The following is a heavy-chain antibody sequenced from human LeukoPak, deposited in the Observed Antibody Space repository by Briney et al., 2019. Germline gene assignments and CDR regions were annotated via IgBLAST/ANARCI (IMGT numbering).Heavy chain of an antibody. CDR1: GFTFSSYE. CDR2: CSSTSRDI. CDR3: ARGRYGTNPNAFDF. Sequence: PGGSLRLSCAASGFTFSSYEMNWVRQAPGKGLEWLSYCSSTSRDIRYAESLKGRFTVSRDNAKSSLYLQMNSLSAEDTAVYYCARGRYGTNPNAFDFWGQGTMVTVSS. J-gene: IGHJ3*01. D-gene: IGHD2-8*01. V-gene: IGHV3-48*01.